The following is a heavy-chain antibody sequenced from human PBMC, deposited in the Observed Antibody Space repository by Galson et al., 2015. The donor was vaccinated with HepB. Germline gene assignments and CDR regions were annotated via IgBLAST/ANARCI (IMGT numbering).Heavy chain of an antibody. Sequence: SLRLSCAASGFTFSTAWMNWVRQAPGKGLEWVGRIRSKKNGGTIDYAAPVKGRFTISRDDSKNTLYLQMSSLKTEDTAVYYCTTADFGVVIPFDYWGQGTLVTVSS. D-gene: IGHD3-3*01. J-gene: IGHJ4*02. V-gene: IGHV3-15*07. CDR1: GFTFSTAW. CDR3: TTADFGVVIPFDY. CDR2: IRSKKNGGTI.